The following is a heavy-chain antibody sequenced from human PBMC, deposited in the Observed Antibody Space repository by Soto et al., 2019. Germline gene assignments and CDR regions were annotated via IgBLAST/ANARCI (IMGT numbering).Heavy chain of an antibody. V-gene: IGHV4-30-2*01. CDR1: GGSITSGNSYS. J-gene: IGHJ5*02. CDR3: ARAVSPYFGTWFDP. CDR2: ISQTGAT. Sequence: SETLSLTCAVSGGSITSGNSYSWAWIRQPPGRGLEWIGSISQTGATSYNPSLKSRVSVSLDESKNQFSLRLSSVTAADMAVYYCARAVSPYFGTWFDPWGQGTLVTVSS. D-gene: IGHD3-10*01.